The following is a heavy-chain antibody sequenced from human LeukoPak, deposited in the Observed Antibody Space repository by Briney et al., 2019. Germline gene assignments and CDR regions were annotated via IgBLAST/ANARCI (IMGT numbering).Heavy chain of an antibody. J-gene: IGHJ4*02. V-gene: IGHV4-4*07. Sequence: PSETLSLTCTVSGGSISSDYWSWVRQPAGKGLEWIGRIYTSGSTNYNPSLKSRVTMSVDTSNNQFSLKLSSVTAADTAVYYCARVTYFDWLQFSFDYWGQGTLVTVSS. D-gene: IGHD3-9*01. CDR1: GGSISSDY. CDR2: IYTSGST. CDR3: ARVTYFDWLQFSFDY.